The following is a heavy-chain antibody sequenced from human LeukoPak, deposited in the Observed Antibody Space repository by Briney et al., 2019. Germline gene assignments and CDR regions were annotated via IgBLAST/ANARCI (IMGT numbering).Heavy chain of an antibody. J-gene: IGHJ4*02. Sequence: PSETLSLTCSVSGDSITYFYWSWIRQPPGKGLEWIGYIYYSGSTNYNPSLKSRVTISVDTSKNQFSLKLSSVTAADTAVYYCARGYYDSSGYPDYWGQGTLVTVSS. CDR1: GDSITYFY. V-gene: IGHV4-59*01. CDR2: IYYSGST. D-gene: IGHD3-22*01. CDR3: ARGYYDSSGYPDY.